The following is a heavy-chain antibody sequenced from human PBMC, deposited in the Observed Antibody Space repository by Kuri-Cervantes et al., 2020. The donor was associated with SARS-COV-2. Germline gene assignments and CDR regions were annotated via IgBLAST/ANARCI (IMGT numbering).Heavy chain of an antibody. CDR2: INSDGSST. Sequence: GGSLRLSCAASGFTFSSYWMHWVRQAPGKGLVWVSRINSDGSSTSYADSVKGRFTISRDNAENTLYLQMNSLRAEDTAVYYCARWQRGSSWYSVFDYWGQGTLVTVSS. D-gene: IGHD6-13*01. CDR1: GFTFSSYW. J-gene: IGHJ4*02. V-gene: IGHV3-74*01. CDR3: ARWQRGSSWYSVFDY.